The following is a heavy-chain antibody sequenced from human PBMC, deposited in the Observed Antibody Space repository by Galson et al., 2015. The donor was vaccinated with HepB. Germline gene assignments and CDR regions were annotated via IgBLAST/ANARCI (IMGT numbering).Heavy chain of an antibody. CDR3: ARDAYCSGGSCYPPYYYYYMDV. CDR2: ISSSSTTI. J-gene: IGHJ6*03. D-gene: IGHD2-15*01. Sequence: SLRLSCAASGFTFSSFGMNWVRQAPGKGLEWVSYISSSSTTIYYADSVKGRFTISRDNAKNSLYLQMYSLRAEDTAVYYCARDAYCSGGSCYPPYYYYYMDVWGKGTTVTVSS. V-gene: IGHV3-48*01. CDR1: GFTFSSFG.